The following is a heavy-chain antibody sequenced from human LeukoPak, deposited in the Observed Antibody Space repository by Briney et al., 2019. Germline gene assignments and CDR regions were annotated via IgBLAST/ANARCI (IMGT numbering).Heavy chain of an antibody. CDR1: GGSISSSSYY. Sequence: SETLSLTCTVSGGSISSSSYYWGWIRQPPGKGLEWIGSIYYSGSTYYNPSLKSRVTISVDTSKNQFSLKMTSVTAADTAVYYCARENRYCTGGNCYETLDYWGQGTLVTVFS. CDR3: ARENRYCTGGNCYETLDY. CDR2: IYYSGST. V-gene: IGHV4-39*07. D-gene: IGHD2-15*01. J-gene: IGHJ4*02.